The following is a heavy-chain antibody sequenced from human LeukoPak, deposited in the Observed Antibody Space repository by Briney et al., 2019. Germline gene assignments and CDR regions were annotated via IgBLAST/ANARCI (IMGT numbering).Heavy chain of an antibody. CDR1: GYTFTSYD. CDR2: MNHNSGNT. CDR3: ARGAAYGTDHGAFDI. J-gene: IGHJ3*02. V-gene: IGHV1-8*01. D-gene: IGHD2-15*01. Sequence: ASVKLSCRASGYTFTSYDINWVRQATGQGLEWMGWMNHNSGNTGYAEKFLGRVTMTRNTSISTAYMELSSLRSEDTAVYYCARGAAYGTDHGAFDIWGQGTMVTVSS.